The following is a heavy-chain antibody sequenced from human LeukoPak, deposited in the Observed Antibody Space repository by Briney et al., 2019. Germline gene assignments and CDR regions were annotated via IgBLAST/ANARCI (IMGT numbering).Heavy chain of an antibody. V-gene: IGHV1-18*01. CDR2: ISAYNGNT. J-gene: IGHJ5*02. CDR3: ARAAYCSSTSCYGWFDP. CDR1: GYTFTSYG. D-gene: IGHD2-2*01. Sequence: GASVKVSCKASGYTFTSYGISWVRQAPGQGLEWMGWISAYNGNTNYAQKLQGRVTKTTDTSTSTAYMELRSLRSDDTAVYYCARAAYCSSTSCYGWFDPWGQGTLVTVSS.